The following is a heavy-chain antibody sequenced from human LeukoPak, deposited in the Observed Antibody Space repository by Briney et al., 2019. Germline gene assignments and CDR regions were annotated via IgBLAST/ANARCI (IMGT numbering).Heavy chain of an antibody. CDR3: ARDRDSSVDAFDI. V-gene: IGHV1-69*04. Sequence: SVKVSCKASVGTFSSYAISWVRQAPGQGLEWVGRSIPILGIANYAQKCQGRVTITADKSTSTAYMELSSLRSEDTAVYYCARDRDSSVDAFDIWGQGTMVTVSS. D-gene: IGHD3-22*01. CDR1: VGTFSSYA. J-gene: IGHJ3*02. CDR2: SIPILGIA.